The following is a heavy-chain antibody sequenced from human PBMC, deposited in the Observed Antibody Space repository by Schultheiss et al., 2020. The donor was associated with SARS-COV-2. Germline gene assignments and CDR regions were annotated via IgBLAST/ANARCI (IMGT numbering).Heavy chain of an antibody. Sequence: SETLSLTCAVYGGSFSGYYWSWIRQPAGKGLEWIGRIYTSGSTNYNPSLKSRVTISVDTSKNQFSLKLSSVTAADTAVYYCARVSGTAPGVDYWGQGTLVTVSS. CDR2: IYTSGST. J-gene: IGHJ4*02. D-gene: IGHD1-1*01. V-gene: IGHV4-59*10. CDR1: GGSFSGYY. CDR3: ARVSGTAPGVDY.